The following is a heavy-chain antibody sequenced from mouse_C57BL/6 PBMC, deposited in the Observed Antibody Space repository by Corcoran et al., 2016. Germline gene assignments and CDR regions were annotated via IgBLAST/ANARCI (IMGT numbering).Heavy chain of an antibody. Sequence: QVQLQQSGAELARTGASVKLSCKASGYTFTSYGISCVKQRTGQGLEWIGEIYPRSGNSYYNEKFKGKATLTADKSSSTAYMELRSLTSEDSAVYFCARRVLDSSGYVGFAYCGQGALVTVSA. J-gene: IGHJ3*01. CDR1: GYTFTSYG. D-gene: IGHD3-2*02. V-gene: IGHV1-81*01. CDR3: ARRVLDSSGYVGFAY. CDR2: IYPRSGNS.